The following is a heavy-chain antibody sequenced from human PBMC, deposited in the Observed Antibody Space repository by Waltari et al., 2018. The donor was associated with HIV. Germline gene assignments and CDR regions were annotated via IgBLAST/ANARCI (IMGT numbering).Heavy chain of an antibody. D-gene: IGHD2-21*02. Sequence: QVQLQESGPGLVKPSETLSLTCTVSGGSISSYYWSWIRQPPGKGLEWIGYIYYSGSTNYNPPLKSRVTISVDTSKNQFSLKLSSVTAADTAVYYCARETVVTAIRNYYYGMDVWGQGTTVTVSS. V-gene: IGHV4-59*01. J-gene: IGHJ6*02. CDR3: ARETVVTAIRNYYYGMDV. CDR2: IYYSGST. CDR1: GGSISSYY.